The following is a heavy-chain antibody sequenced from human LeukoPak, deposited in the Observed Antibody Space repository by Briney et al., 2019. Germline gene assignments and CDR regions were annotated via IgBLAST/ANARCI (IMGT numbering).Heavy chain of an antibody. CDR1: GYTFTSYD. Sequence: WASVKVSCKASGYTFTSYDINWVRQATGQGLEWMGWMNSNSGNTGYAQKFQGRVTLTRDMSTSTDYLELSSLRSEDTAVYYCARDNSVRDEAWWFNPWGQGTLVTVSS. CDR3: ARDNSVRDEAWWFNP. V-gene: IGHV1-8*01. J-gene: IGHJ5*02. CDR2: MNSNSGNT. D-gene: IGHD5-24*01.